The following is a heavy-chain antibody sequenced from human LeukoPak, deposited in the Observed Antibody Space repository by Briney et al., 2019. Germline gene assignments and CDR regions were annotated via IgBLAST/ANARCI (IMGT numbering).Heavy chain of an antibody. D-gene: IGHD6-19*01. J-gene: IGHJ4*02. CDR1: GGSISSSSYY. CDR3: ARLGYSSGWYWAY. Sequence: SETLSLTSTVSGGSISSSSYYWGWIRQPPGKGLEWIGSIYYSGSTYYNPSLKSRVTISVDTSKNQFSLKLSSVTAADTAVYYCARLGYSSGWYWAYWGQGTLVTVSS. V-gene: IGHV4-39*01. CDR2: IYYSGST.